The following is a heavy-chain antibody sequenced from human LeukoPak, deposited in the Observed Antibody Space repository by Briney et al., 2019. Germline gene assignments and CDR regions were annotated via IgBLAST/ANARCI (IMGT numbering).Heavy chain of an antibody. CDR2: IYYSGST. V-gene: IGHV4-59*01. CDR3: ARGNDFWSGYSSNWFDP. D-gene: IGHD3-3*01. J-gene: IGHJ5*02. CDR1: GGSISSYY. Sequence: SETLSLTCTVSGGSISSYYWSWIRQPPGKGLEWIGYIYYSGSTNYTPSLKSRVTISVDTTKNQISLKLSSVTAADTAVYYCARGNDFWSGYSSNWFDPWGQGTLVTVSS.